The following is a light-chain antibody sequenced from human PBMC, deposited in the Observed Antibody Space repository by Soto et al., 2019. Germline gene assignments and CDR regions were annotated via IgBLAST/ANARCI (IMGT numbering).Light chain of an antibody. Sequence: EIVMTQSPATLSVSPGERATLSCRASQSVNSNLAWFQQKPGQAPRLLIYGASTRATGIPARFSGSGSGTGFPLTISSLQFEDFAVYYCQQYNNWPPYTFGQGTKLEIK. CDR3: QQYNNWPPYT. CDR2: GAS. J-gene: IGKJ2*01. CDR1: QSVNSN. V-gene: IGKV3D-15*01.